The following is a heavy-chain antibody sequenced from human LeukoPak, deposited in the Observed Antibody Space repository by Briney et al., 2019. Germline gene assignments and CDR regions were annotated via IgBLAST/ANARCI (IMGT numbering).Heavy chain of an antibody. CDR1: GFTFRDYT. V-gene: IGHV3-21*01. D-gene: IGHD3-9*01. CDR3: AMVLLGMSDFAL. J-gene: IGHJ3*01. CDR2: INSGNNYI. Sequence: PGGSLRLSCIASGFTFRDYTMHWVRQSPGKALEWVSSINSGNNYIYYTDSVKARFTIYRDNPKNALFVQMKSLRAEHRAVYYCAMVLLGMSDFALWRQGGMVSVSS.